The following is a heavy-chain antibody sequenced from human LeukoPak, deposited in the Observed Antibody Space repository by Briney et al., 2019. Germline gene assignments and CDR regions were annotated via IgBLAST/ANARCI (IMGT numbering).Heavy chain of an antibody. Sequence: PGRSLRLSCAASGFTFSSYGMHWVRQAPGKGLEWVAVIWYDGSNKYYADSVKGRFTISRDNSKNTLYLQMNSLRAEDTAVYYCARDWDCSGGSCYLEATFDIWGQGTMVTVSS. CDR3: ARDWDCSGGSCYLEATFDI. CDR1: GFTFSSYG. CDR2: IWYDGSNK. V-gene: IGHV3-33*01. J-gene: IGHJ3*02. D-gene: IGHD2-15*01.